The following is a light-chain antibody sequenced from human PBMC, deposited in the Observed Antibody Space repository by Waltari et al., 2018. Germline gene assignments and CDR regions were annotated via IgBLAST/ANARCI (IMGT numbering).Light chain of an antibody. CDR2: QDN. CDR1: KLGDKY. J-gene: IGLJ2*01. Sequence: SYELTQPPSVSVSPGQTASISCSGDKLGDKYAYWYQQKAGQSPVLRIYQDNQRPSGIPERFSGSNSGNTATLTISGTQAMDEADYYCQAWDNSAAVFGGGTKLTVL. CDR3: QAWDNSAAV. V-gene: IGLV3-1*01.